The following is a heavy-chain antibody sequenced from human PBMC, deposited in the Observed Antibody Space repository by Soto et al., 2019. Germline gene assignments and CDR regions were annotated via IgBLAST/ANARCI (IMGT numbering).Heavy chain of an antibody. CDR2: IYYSGST. CDR1: GGSISSGGYY. D-gene: IGHD3-22*01. J-gene: IGHJ3*02. V-gene: IGHV4-31*03. Sequence: PSEILSLTCTVSGGSISSGGYYWSWIRQHPGKGLEWIGYIYYSGSTYYNPSLKSRVTISVDTSKNQFSLKLSSVTAADTAVYYCARAMIVVVNDAFDIWGQGTMVTVSS. CDR3: ARAMIVVVNDAFDI.